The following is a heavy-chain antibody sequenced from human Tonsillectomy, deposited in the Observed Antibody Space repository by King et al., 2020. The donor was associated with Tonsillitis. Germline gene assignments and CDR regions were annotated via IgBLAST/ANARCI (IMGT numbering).Heavy chain of an antibody. D-gene: IGHD3-22*01. CDR2: ISYDGSNK. V-gene: IGHV3-30*18. Sequence: VQLVESGGGVVQPGRSLRLSCAASGFTFSSYGMHWVRQAPGKGLEWVAVISYDGSNKYYADSVKGRFTISRDNSKNTLYLRMNSLRAEDTSVYYCAKCPTKFYDISVYWFGNWYFDLWVRGTLVTVSS. CDR1: GFTFSSYG. CDR3: AKCPTKFYDISVYWFGNWYFDL. J-gene: IGHJ2*01.